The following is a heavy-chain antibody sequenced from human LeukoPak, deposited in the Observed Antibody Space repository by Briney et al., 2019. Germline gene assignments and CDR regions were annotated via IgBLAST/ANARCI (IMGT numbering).Heavy chain of an antibody. J-gene: IGHJ4*02. CDR2: IYYSGST. Sequence: SETLSLTCTVSCGSISSGGYYWSWIRQHPGKCLEWIGYIYYSGSTYYNPSLKSRVTISVDTSKNQSSLKLSSVTAADTAVYYCARDLGQATHFDYWGQGTLVTVSS. V-gene: IGHV4-31*03. D-gene: IGHD1-26*01. CDR1: CGSISSGGYY. CDR3: ARDLGQATHFDY.